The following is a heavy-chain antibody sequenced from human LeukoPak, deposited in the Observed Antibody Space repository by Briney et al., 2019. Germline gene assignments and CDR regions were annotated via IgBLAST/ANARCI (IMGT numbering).Heavy chain of an antibody. D-gene: IGHD4-23*01. Sequence: GASVNVSCKASGYTFTDYYMHWVRQAPGQGLECMGWINPNSGGTHFAQKLQGRVTMTRDTSISTAYMELTRLRSDDTAVYYCARAQGGTVASLAYYFDYWGQGTLVTVSS. J-gene: IGHJ4*02. CDR2: INPNSGGT. CDR1: GYTFTDYY. V-gene: IGHV1-2*02. CDR3: ARAQGGTVASLAYYFDY.